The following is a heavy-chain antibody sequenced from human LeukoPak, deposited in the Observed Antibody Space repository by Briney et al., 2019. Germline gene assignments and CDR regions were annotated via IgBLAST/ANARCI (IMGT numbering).Heavy chain of an antibody. Sequence: SETLSLTCAVYGGSFTKHQWSWIRQPPGKGLEWIGAINDGGSTNYNPSLKSRVTISVDTSKNQFSLRLSSMTAADTAVYYCARGFVPAGMARYHYMDVWGKGTTVTVSS. CDR2: INDGGST. CDR1: GGSFTKHQ. D-gene: IGHD2-2*01. V-gene: IGHV4-34*01. CDR3: ARGFVPAGMARYHYMDV. J-gene: IGHJ6*03.